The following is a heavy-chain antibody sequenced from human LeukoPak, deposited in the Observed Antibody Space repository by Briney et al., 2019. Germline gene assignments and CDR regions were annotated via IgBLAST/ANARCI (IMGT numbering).Heavy chain of an antibody. Sequence: SETLSLTCTVSGGSISSYYWSWIRQPPGKGLEWIGYIYYSGSTNFNPSLKSRVTISVDTSKNQFSLQLSSVTAADTAVYYCARETSQKGAHYMDVWGKGTTVTISS. CDR3: ARETSQKGAHYMDV. CDR1: GGSISSYY. V-gene: IGHV4-59*12. D-gene: IGHD3-16*01. J-gene: IGHJ6*03. CDR2: IYYSGST.